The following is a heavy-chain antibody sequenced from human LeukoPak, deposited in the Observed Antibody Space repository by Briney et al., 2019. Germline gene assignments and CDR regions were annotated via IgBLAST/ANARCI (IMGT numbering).Heavy chain of an antibody. Sequence: GGPLRLSCAASGFTFSSYGMHWVRQAPGKGLEWVAVISYDGSNKYYADSVKGRFTISRDNSKNTLYLQMNSLRAEDTAVYYCAREVYSGYHFDYWGQGTLVTVSS. CDR2: ISYDGSNK. D-gene: IGHD5-12*01. J-gene: IGHJ4*02. V-gene: IGHV3-30*03. CDR3: AREVYSGYHFDY. CDR1: GFTFSSYG.